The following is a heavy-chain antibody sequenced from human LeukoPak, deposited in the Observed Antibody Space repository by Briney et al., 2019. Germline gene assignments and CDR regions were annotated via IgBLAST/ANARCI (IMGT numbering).Heavy chain of an antibody. J-gene: IGHJ4*02. Sequence: GTSLRLSCAASGFTFSGNGMHWVRQAPGQGLEWVAIIWYDGSNKFYADSVKGRFTISRDNSRNTLYLQMSSLTAEDTAVYYCARGSATVTTEPDYWGQGTLVTVSS. V-gene: IGHV3-33*01. CDR2: IWYDGSNK. D-gene: IGHD4-17*01. CDR1: GFTFSGNG. CDR3: ARGSATVTTEPDY.